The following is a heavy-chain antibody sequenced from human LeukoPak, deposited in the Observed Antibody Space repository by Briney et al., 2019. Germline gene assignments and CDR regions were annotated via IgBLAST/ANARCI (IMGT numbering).Heavy chain of an antibody. V-gene: IGHV3-23*01. J-gene: IGHJ4*02. CDR3: AKGYCSSTSCYARFDY. Sequence: GGSLRLSCAASGFTFSSYAMSWVRQAPGKGLEWVSAINGSGGSKYYADSVKGRFTISRDNSKNPLYLQMNSLRAEDTAVYYCAKGYCSSTSCYARFDYWGQGTLVTVSS. CDR1: GFTFSSYA. CDR2: INGSGGSK. D-gene: IGHD2-2*01.